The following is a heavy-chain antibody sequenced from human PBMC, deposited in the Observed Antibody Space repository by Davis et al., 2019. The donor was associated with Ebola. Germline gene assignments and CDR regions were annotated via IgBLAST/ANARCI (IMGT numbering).Heavy chain of an antibody. CDR2: ISSSGSTI. Sequence: GESLNTSCASSGFTFSSYEMNWVRQAQGKGLEWVSYISSSGSTIYYADSVKGRFTISRDNAKNSLYLQMNSLRAEDTAVYYCASVGIVVFHGMDVWGQGTTVTVSS. D-gene: IGHD6-19*01. CDR1: GFTFSSYE. CDR3: ASVGIVVFHGMDV. V-gene: IGHV3-48*03. J-gene: IGHJ6*02.